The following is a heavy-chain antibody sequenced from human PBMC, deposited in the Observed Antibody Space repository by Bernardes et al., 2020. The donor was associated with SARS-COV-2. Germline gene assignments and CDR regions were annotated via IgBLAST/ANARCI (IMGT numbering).Heavy chain of an antibody. J-gene: IGHJ4*02. CDR1: GGSISSYY. CDR2: IYYSGST. CDR3: ARGGSDSWDAWGVDYFDY. V-gene: IGHV4-59*01. Sequence: SETLSLTCTVSGGSISSYYWSWIRQPPGKGLEWIGYIYYSGSTNYNPSLKSRVTISVDTSKNQFSLKLSSVTAADTAVYYCARGGSDSWDAWGVDYFDYWGQGTLVTVSS. D-gene: IGHD3-10*01.